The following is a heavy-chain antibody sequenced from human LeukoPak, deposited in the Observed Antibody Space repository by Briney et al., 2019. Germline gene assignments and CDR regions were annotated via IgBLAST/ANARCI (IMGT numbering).Heavy chain of an antibody. V-gene: IGHV1-46*01. D-gene: IGHD6-19*01. CDR3: ARGERSSGWYGPRGRLGY. J-gene: IGHJ4*02. Sequence: AASVKVSCKASGYTFTSYYMHWVRQAPGQGLEWMGIINPSGGSTSYAQKFQGRVTMTRDTSTSTVYMELSSLRSEDTAVYYCARGERSSGWYGPRGRLGYWGQGTLVTVSS. CDR1: GYTFTSYY. CDR2: INPSGGST.